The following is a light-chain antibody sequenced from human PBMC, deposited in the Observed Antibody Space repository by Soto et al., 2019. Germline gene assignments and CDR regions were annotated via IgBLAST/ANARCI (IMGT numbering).Light chain of an antibody. J-gene: IGLJ1*01. V-gene: IGLV4-69*01. Sequence: QPVLTQSPSASASLGASVKFICTLSSGHSSYAIAWHQQQPEKGPRYLMKNNSDGSHSKGDGIPDRFSGSSSGAERYLTISSLQSEDEADYYCQTWGTGIRVFGTGTKLTVL. CDR3: QTWGTGIRV. CDR1: SGHSSYA. CDR2: NNSDGSH.